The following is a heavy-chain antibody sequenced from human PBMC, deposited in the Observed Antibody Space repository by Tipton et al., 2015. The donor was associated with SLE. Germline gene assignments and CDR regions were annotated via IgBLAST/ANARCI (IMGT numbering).Heavy chain of an antibody. V-gene: IGHV1-8*02. Sequence: QLVQSGAEVKKPGASVKVSCKASGYSFPNYDINWVRQATGQGLEWMGWVSPNSGKAAYAQRLQGRVTMTTATSINTVYMELRNLRSEDTAVYFCARGGGVAGDYWGQGTLVTVSS. CDR1: GYSFPNYD. D-gene: IGHD6-19*01. CDR2: VSPNSGKA. J-gene: IGHJ4*02. CDR3: ARGGGVAGDY.